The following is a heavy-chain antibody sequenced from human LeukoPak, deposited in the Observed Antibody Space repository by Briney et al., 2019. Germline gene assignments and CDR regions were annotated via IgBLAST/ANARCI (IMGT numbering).Heavy chain of an antibody. CDR1: GFTFSSYA. CDR3: ARPYDTRGYFPDY. CDR2: ISRGSDHI. J-gene: IGHJ4*02. V-gene: IGHV3-21*01. Sequence: GGSLRLSCAASGFTFSSYAMSWVRQAPEKGLEWVSSISRGSDHIFYADSMKGRFTISRDNAKNSLYLQMNSLGAEDTAVYYCARPYDTRGYFPDYWGQGTLVTVSS. D-gene: IGHD3-22*01.